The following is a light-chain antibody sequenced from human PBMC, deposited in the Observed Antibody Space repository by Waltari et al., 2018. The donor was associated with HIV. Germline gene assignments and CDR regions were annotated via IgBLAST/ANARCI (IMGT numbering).Light chain of an antibody. CDR1: PTLSDDY. J-gene: IGKJ1*01. Sequence: DIELTQSPGTLSLSPGERATLSCRASPTLSDDYIAWYRQSPGQAPRLLIFAVSNRATGVPDRIIGSGSGTDFTLTISRLEPEDFGIYYCQHYRTVPPGTVGPGTKVEIK. V-gene: IGKV3-20*01. CDR3: QHYRTVPPGT. CDR2: AVS.